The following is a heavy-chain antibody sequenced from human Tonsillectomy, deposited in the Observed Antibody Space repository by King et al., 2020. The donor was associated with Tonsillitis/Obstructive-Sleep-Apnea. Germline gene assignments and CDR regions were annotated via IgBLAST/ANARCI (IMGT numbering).Heavy chain of an antibody. CDR1: GFTFGSYV. J-gene: IGHJ3*02. CDR2: ISGGCSKT. V-gene: IGHV3-23*04. CDR3: AKDLKASRDPDAVDI. Sequence: VQLVESGGGLVQPGGSLRLSCAASGFTFGSYVMSWVRQAPGKGLEWVSAISGGCSKTYYAESVKGRFTISRDNSKNMLYLQMNSLRTEDTAVYYCAKDLKASRDPDAVDIWGKGKMVTVSS.